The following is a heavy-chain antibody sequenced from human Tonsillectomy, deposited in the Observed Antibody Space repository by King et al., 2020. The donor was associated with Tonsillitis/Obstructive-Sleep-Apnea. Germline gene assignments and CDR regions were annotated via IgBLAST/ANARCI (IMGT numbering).Heavy chain of an antibody. CDR3: ARTLYNSSSPYFDY. CDR1: GYSFTTYW. CDR2: IYAGDSDL. D-gene: IGHD6-6*01. Sequence: QLVQSGAEVKKPGASLKISCKGSGYSFTTYWIGWVRQMPGKGLEWMGIIYAGDSDLRYSPSFQGQVTISADKSISTAYLQWSSLKASDTAMYYCARTLYNSSSPYFDYWGQGTLVTVSS. J-gene: IGHJ4*02. V-gene: IGHV5-51*01.